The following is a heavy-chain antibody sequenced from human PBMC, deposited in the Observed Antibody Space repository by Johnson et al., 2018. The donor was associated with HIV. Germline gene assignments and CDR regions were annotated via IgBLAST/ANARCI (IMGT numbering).Heavy chain of an antibody. D-gene: IGHD2-8*02. J-gene: IGHJ3*02. Sequence: VQLVESGGGLVKPGGSLRLSCAASGFTFSNVCMSWVRQAPGKGLVWVSRINSDGSSTSYADSVKGRFTISRDNSKNTLYLQMNSLRAEDTAVYYCAKDPIVLVVYAISAFDIWGQGTMVTVSS. CDR1: GFTFSNVC. CDR3: AKDPIVLVVYAISAFDI. V-gene: IGHV3-74*01. CDR2: INSDGSST.